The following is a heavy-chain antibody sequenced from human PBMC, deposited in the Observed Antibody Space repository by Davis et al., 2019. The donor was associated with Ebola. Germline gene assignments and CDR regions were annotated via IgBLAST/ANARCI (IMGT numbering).Heavy chain of an antibody. Sequence: PGGSLRLSCAASGFTFSGSSMHWVRQAPGKGLEWVAVISHDGSNRYYADSVKGRFTISRDNSKNTLYLQMNSLRAEDTAVYYCARDSPMTTVTLGYYYGMDVWGQGTTVTVSS. D-gene: IGHD4-11*01. CDR3: ARDSPMTTVTLGYYYGMDV. V-gene: IGHV3-30-3*01. CDR1: GFTFSGSS. J-gene: IGHJ6*02. CDR2: ISHDGSNR.